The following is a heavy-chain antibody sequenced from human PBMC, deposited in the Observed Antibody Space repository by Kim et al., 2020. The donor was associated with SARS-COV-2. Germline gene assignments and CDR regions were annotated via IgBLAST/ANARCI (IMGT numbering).Heavy chain of an antibody. CDR1: GGSISSGSYY. V-gene: IGHV4-61*02. CDR2: IYTSGST. CDR3: ARRRRIVGATRGDAFDI. Sequence: SETLSLTCTVSGGSISSGSYYWSWIRQPAGKGLEWIGRIYTSGSTNYNPSLKSRVTISVDTSKNQFSLKLSSVTAADTAVYYCARRRRIVGATRGDAFDIWGQGTMVTVSS. D-gene: IGHD1-26*01. J-gene: IGHJ3*02.